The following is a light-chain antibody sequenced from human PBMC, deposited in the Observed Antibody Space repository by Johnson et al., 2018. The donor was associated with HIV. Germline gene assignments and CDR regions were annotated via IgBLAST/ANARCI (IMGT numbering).Light chain of an antibody. CDR2: ENN. CDR1: SSNIGNNY. Sequence: QSLLTQPPSVSAAPGQKVTISCSGSSSNIGNNYVSWYQQFSGTAPKLLIYENNKRPSGIPDRFSGSKSGTSATLGIPGLQPGDEADYYCGTWDTSLTAGGVFGTGTKVTVL. J-gene: IGLJ1*01. CDR3: GTWDTSLTAGGV. V-gene: IGLV1-51*02.